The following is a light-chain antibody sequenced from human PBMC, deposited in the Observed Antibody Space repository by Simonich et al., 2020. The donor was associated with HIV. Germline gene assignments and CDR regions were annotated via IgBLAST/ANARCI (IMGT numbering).Light chain of an antibody. CDR3: SSYTSSSTHWV. J-gene: IGLJ3*02. CDR1: SSDVGSYNL. Sequence: QSALTQPASVSGSPGQSITISCTGTSSDVGSYNLVSWYQQHPGKAPKLMIYEGSKRPSGVSNRFSGSKSGNTASLTISGLQAEDEADYYCSSYTSSSTHWVFGGGTKLTVL. CDR2: EGS. V-gene: IGLV2-14*02.